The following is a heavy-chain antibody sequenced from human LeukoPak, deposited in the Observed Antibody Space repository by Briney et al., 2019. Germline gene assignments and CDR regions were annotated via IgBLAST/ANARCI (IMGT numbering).Heavy chain of an antibody. CDR3: ARGDSSSWYAYYYYYMDV. J-gene: IGHJ6*03. CDR2: MNPNSGNT. D-gene: IGHD6-13*01. V-gene: IGHV1-8*01. Sequence: ASVKVSCKASGYTFTSYDINWVRQATGQGLEWMGWMNPNSGNTGYAQKFQGRVTMTRNTSTSTAYMELSSLRSEDTAVYYCARGDSSSWYAYYYYYMDVWGKGTTVTVSS. CDR1: GYTFTSYD.